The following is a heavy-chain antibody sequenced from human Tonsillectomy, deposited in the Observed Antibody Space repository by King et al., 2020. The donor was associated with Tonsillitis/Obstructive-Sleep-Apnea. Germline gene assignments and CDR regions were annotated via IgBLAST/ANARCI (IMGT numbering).Heavy chain of an antibody. D-gene: IGHD3-22*01. Sequence: VKLVESGGGLVKPGGSLRLSCAASGFTFSDYYMSWIRQAPGKGLEWVSYISSSSSYTNYADSVKGRFTISRDNAKNSLYLQMNSLRAEDTAVYYCASGTYYYDSSGYLYDYWGQGTLVIVSS. V-gene: IGHV3-11*05. CDR2: ISSSSSYT. CDR1: GFTFSDYY. CDR3: ASGTYYYDSSGYLYDY. J-gene: IGHJ4*02.